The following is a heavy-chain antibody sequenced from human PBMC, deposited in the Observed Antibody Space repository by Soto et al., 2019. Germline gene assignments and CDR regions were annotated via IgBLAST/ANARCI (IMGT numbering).Heavy chain of an antibody. CDR1: DGSISRCGYY. CDR2: IYYSGST. Sequence: PSETPSLTCTVSDGSISRCGYYWSWIRQHPGKGLEWIGYIYYSGSTYYNPSLKSRVTISVDTSKNQFSLKLSSVTAADTAVYYCARHTFPTGTTSRFDPWGQGTLVTVSS. D-gene: IGHD1-7*01. V-gene: IGHV4-31*03. CDR3: ARHTFPTGTTSRFDP. J-gene: IGHJ5*02.